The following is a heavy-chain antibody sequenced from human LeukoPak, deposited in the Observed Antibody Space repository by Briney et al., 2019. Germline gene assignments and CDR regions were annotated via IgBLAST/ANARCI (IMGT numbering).Heavy chain of an antibody. Sequence: SETLSLTCTVSGGSISSYYWSWIRQPPGKGLEWIGYIYYSGSTNYNPSLKSRVTISVDTSKNQFSLKLSSVTAADTTVYYCARVIGSDYSFDYWGQGTLVTVSS. D-gene: IGHD4-11*01. CDR1: GGSISSYY. V-gene: IGHV4-59*01. J-gene: IGHJ4*02. CDR3: ARVIGSDYSFDY. CDR2: IYYSGST.